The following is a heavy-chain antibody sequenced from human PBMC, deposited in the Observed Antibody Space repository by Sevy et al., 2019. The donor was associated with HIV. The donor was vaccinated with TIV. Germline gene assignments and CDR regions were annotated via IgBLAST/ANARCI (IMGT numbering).Heavy chain of an antibody. Sequence: ASVKVSCKASGYTFTGYYMHWVRQAPGQGLEWMGWINPNSGGTKYAQKFQGRVTITRDTTISTAYMEVSRLRSDDTAVFYGARDPGDCSSTSCYRSMDVWGQGTTVTVSS. V-gene: IGHV1-2*02. CDR1: GYTFTGYY. J-gene: IGHJ6*02. D-gene: IGHD2-2*01. CDR3: ARDPGDCSSTSCYRSMDV. CDR2: INPNSGGT.